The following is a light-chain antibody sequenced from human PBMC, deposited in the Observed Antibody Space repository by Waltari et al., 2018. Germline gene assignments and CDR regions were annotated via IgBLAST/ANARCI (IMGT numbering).Light chain of an antibody. CDR3: AAWDVSLRGI. Sequence: QSLLTQPPSVPGAPGQRVTIYCSGSNSTVGITYVSCVQHVPGAAPRLLIYRNNQRPSGVPDRFSGSKSGSSASLAISGLRSEDDADYYCAAWDVSLRGIFGTGTRVTVL. V-gene: IGLV1-47*01. J-gene: IGLJ1*01. CDR1: NSTVGITY. CDR2: RNN.